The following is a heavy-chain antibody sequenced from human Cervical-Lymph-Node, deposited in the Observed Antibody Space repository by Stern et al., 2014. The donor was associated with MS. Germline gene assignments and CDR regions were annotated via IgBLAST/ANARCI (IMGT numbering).Heavy chain of an antibody. CDR3: ARVIGDGYDSLDD. D-gene: IGHD5-24*01. Sequence: VQLVESGAEVRKPGSSVKVSCKVSGGTLSSNTIVWVRQAPGQSLQWMGGIIAIIGKTDYAQKFHDRVTITADESTNTVYMEVTSLTSEDTAVYYCARVIGDGYDSLDDWGQGTLVTVSS. CDR1: GGTLSSNT. CDR2: IIAIIGKT. J-gene: IGHJ4*02. V-gene: IGHV1-69*01.